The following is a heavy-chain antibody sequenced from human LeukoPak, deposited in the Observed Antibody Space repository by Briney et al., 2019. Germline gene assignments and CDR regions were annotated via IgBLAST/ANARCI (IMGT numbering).Heavy chain of an antibody. CDR1: GFTFGDYA. D-gene: IGHD4-17*01. V-gene: IGHV3-49*04. CDR2: IRSKAYGGTT. Sequence: PVGSLRLSCTASGFTFGDYAMSWVRQAPGKGLEWVGFIRSKAYGGTTEYAASVKGRFTISRDDSKSIAYLQMNSLKTEDTAVYYCTRVNGDYADAFDIWGQGTMVTVSS. CDR3: TRVNGDYADAFDI. J-gene: IGHJ3*02.